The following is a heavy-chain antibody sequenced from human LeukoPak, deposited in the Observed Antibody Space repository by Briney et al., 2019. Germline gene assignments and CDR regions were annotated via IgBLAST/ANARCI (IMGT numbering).Heavy chain of an antibody. CDR3: ARKWRSRKHYYYYYMDV. J-gene: IGHJ6*03. V-gene: IGHV4-61*01. D-gene: IGHD5-12*01. CDR1: GGSISSGSYY. CDR2: IYYSGST. Sequence: PSETLSLTCTVSGGSISSGSYYWSWIRQPPGKGLEWIGYIYYSGSTNYNPSLKSRVTISVDTSKNQFSLKLSSVTAADTAVYYCARKWRSRKHYYYYYMDVWGKGTTVTVSS.